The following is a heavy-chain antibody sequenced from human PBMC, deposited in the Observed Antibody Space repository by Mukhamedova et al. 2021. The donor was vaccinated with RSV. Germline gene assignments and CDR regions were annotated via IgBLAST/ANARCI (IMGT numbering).Heavy chain of an antibody. CDR2: ITWNSGII. V-gene: IGHV3-9*01. Sequence: GITWNSGIIGYADSVKGRFTISRDNAKNSLYVQMNSLRPEDTALYYCAKGYSGYDSAFDVLGQGTMVTVSS. D-gene: IGHD5-12*01. CDR3: AKGYSGYDSAFDV. J-gene: IGHJ3*01.